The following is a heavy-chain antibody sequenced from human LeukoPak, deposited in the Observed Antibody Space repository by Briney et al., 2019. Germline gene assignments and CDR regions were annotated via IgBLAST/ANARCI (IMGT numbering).Heavy chain of an antibody. CDR1: GGSVSTSY. CDR3: ARDKHNAYCTVGRCSPFYFDS. J-gene: IGHJ4*02. Sequence: SETLSLTCTVSGGSVSTSYWSWIRQPPGKGPECIGYIAYSVTTNYNPSLKSRVTISLDTSKNQFSLNLTSVTAADTAMYYCARDKHNAYCTVGRCSPFYFDSWGQGVLVTVSS. CDR2: IAYSVTT. D-gene: IGHD2-15*01. V-gene: IGHV4-59*02.